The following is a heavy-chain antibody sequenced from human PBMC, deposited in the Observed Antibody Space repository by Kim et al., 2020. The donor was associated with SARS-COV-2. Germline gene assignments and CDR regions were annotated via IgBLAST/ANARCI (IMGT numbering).Heavy chain of an antibody. J-gene: IGHJ4*02. V-gene: IGHV3-15*01. CDR2: IKSKTDGGAT. Sequence: GGSLRLSCAASGFTFSNVWMSWVRQAPGKGLEWVGRIKSKTDGGATDYSAPVRGRFTISRADSKNTLYLQMNSLETEDTGVYYCTTGHGVDSGTWYAWYFDFWGQGTLVTDSS. D-gene: IGHD6-13*01. CDR1: GFTFSNVW. CDR3: TTGHGVDSGTWYAWYFDF.